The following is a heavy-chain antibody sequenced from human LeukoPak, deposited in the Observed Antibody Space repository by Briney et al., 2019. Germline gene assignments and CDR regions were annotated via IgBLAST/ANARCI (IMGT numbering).Heavy chain of an antibody. J-gene: IGHJ6*03. CDR3: ARKFIAAAESYMDV. V-gene: IGHV4-39*07. D-gene: IGHD6-13*01. CDR2: IYYSGST. Sequence: SETLSPTCTVSGGSISSDSYYWGWIRQPPGKGLEWIGSIYYSGSTYYNPSLKSRVTISVDTSKNQFSLKLSSVAAADTAVYYCARKFIAAAESYMDVWGKGTTVTVSS. CDR1: GGSISSDSYY.